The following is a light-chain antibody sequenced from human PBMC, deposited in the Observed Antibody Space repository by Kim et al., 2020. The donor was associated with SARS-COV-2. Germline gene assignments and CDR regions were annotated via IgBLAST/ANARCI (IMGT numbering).Light chain of an antibody. V-gene: IGLV3-1*01. J-gene: IGLJ7*01. Sequence: SYELTQPPSVSVSPGQTATITCAADKLGDKYSSWYQQKPGQSPVLVIYQDSKRPSGIPERFSGSNSGNTATLTISGTQAMDEADYYCQAWDSSTVLFGGGTQLTVL. CDR3: QAWDSSTVL. CDR1: KLGDKY. CDR2: QDS.